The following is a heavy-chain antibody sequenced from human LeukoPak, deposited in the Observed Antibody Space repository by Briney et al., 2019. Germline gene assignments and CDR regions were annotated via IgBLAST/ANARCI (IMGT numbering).Heavy chain of an antibody. V-gene: IGHV3-11*01. Sequence: PGGSLRLSCAASGFTFSDYYMSWIRQAPGKGLEWVSYISSSGSTIYYADSVKGRFTISRDNAKNSLYLQMNSLRAEDTAVYYCARTSKGYSYGYTGAVPDYWGQGTLVTVSS. CDR2: ISSSGSTI. CDR3: ARTSKGYSYGYTGAVPDY. J-gene: IGHJ4*02. CDR1: GFTFSDYY. D-gene: IGHD5-18*01.